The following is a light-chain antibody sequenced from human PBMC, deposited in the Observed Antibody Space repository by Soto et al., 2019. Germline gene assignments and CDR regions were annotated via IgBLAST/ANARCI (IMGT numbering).Light chain of an antibody. V-gene: IGLV1-51*02. CDR1: SSNIGNNY. CDR3: GTRDSSPV. J-gene: IGLJ2*01. CDR2: ENN. Sequence: QSVLTQPPSVSAAPGQKVTISCSGSSSNIGNNYVSWYQQLPGTAPKLLIYENNKRPSGIPDRFSGSKSGTSATLGITGLQTGDEADYYCGTRDSSPVFGGGTKPTVL.